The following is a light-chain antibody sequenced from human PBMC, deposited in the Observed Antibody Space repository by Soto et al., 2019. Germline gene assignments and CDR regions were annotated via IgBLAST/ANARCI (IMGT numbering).Light chain of an antibody. J-gene: IGKJ4*01. V-gene: IGKV1D-12*01. CDR3: QQANSFPFT. Sequence: DVQLSQSPSSVSASVGDRVTITCRASQGINNWLGWYQQRPGKAPRLLIFAASTLQTWVPSRFSGSGYGTDFRLTINSLQPEDFATYYCQQANSFPFTFGGGTKVEIK. CDR2: AAS. CDR1: QGINNW.